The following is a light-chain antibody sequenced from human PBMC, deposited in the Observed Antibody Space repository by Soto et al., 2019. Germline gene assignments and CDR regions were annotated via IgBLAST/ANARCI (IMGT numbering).Light chain of an antibody. CDR3: QQYDTSPRP. V-gene: IGKV3-20*01. CDR2: AAS. CDR1: QNLSSGY. Sequence: EIVLTQSPGTLSLSPGERATLSCRASQNLSSGYLAWYQQKPGQAPRILIYAASSGATGIPDRFSGGGSGTDFSLTISRLEPEDFAVYYCQQYDTSPRPFGQGTKVDIK. J-gene: IGKJ1*01.